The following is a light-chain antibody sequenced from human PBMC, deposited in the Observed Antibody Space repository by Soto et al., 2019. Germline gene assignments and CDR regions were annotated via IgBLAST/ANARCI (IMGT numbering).Light chain of an antibody. CDR2: GAS. Sequence: EIVMTQSPAPLSVSPGERATLYCRASQSVSSNLAWYQQKPGQAPRRLIYGASTRATGIPARFSCSGSGTEFTLTISSLQSEDFAVYYCQQYNNWPSLTFGGGTKVEIK. V-gene: IGKV3-15*01. J-gene: IGKJ4*01. CDR1: QSVSSN. CDR3: QQYNNWPSLT.